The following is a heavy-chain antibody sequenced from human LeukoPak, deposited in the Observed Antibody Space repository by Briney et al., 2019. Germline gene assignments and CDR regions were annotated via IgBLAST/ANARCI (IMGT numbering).Heavy chain of an antibody. CDR2: IFHTGHT. Sequence: SETLSLTCAVSGGSISSGDFPWSWIRQPPGKGLEWIGYIFHTGHTSYNPSLKSRVTISVDMSKNQLSLRLTSVTAADTAVYYCARGFYGAGSQFDYWGQGTLVTVSS. CDR3: ARGFYGAGSQFDY. CDR1: GGSISSGDFP. D-gene: IGHD3-10*01. V-gene: IGHV4-30-2*01. J-gene: IGHJ4*02.